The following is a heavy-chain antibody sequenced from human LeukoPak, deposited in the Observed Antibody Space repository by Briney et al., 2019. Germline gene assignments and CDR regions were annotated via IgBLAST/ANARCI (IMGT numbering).Heavy chain of an antibody. CDR2: ISGSGGST. CDR1: GFTFSSYA. V-gene: IGHV3-23*01. D-gene: IGHD4-23*01. CDR3: AKIPTTVVTLPHFDY. J-gene: IGHJ4*02. Sequence: PGRSLRLSCAASGFTFSSYATSWVRQAPGKGLEWVSAISGSGGSTYYADSVKGRFTISRDNSKNTLYLQMNSLRAEDTAVYYCAKIPTTVVTLPHFDYWGQGTLVTVSS.